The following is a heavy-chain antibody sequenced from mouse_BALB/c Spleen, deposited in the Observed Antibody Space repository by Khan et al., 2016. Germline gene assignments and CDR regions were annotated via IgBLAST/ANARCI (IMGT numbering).Heavy chain of an antibody. J-gene: IGHJ3*01. CDR1: GFTFSDYY. V-gene: IGHV5-4*02. Sequence: EVELVESGGGLVKPGGSLKLSCAASGFTFSDYYMYWVRQTPAKKLEWVATISDGGSYTYYPDSVKGRFTIPRDHAKNNLYLQMSSLKSEDTAMYYCASVRLRRVFAYWGQGTLVTVSA. CDR2: ISDGGSYT. D-gene: IGHD2-4*01. CDR3: ASVRLRRVFAY.